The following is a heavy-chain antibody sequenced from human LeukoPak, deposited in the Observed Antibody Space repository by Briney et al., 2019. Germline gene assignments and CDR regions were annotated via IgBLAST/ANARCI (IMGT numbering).Heavy chain of an antibody. V-gene: IGHV3-48*02. CDR1: GFTFSSYS. CDR2: INSSSSTI. D-gene: IGHD2-15*01. J-gene: IGHJ3*02. Sequence: GGSLRCSCAASGFTFSSYSMNWVRQAPGKGREWVSYINSSSSTIYYADSVKGRFTISRDNAKNSLYLQMNSLRDEDTAVYYCARDFVVVVAATLNAFDIWGQATMVSVSS. CDR3: ARDFVVVVAATLNAFDI.